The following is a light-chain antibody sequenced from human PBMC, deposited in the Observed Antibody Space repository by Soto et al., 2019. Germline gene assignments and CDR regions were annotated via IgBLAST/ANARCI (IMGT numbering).Light chain of an antibody. CDR2: DAS. Sequence: DIQMTQCPSTLTASIGDRVTITCRASQNINNWIAWYQQKPGKAPKFLIYDASTLESGVPSRFSGSGFGTEFSLTISSLQPDDFGSYYCQHMRTFGQGTKVDIK. CDR3: QHMRT. J-gene: IGKJ1*01. CDR1: QNINNW. V-gene: IGKV1-5*01.